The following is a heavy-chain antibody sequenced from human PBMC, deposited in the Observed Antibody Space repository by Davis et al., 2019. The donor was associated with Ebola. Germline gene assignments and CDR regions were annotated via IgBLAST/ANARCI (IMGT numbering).Heavy chain of an antibody. CDR2: GTSADT. J-gene: IGHJ6*04. D-gene: IGHD2-2*01. V-gene: IGHV3-23*01. CDR3: AKRPDVVLPEVSFYYYGMDV. Sequence: GESLKISCAASGFIFSSYVMGWVRQAPGKGLEWVSTYGTSADTYYADSVKGRLSVSRDNSKNTVYLQMHSLRVEDTAIYYCAKRPDVVLPEVSFYYYGMDVWGKGTTVTVSS. CDR1: GFIFSSYV.